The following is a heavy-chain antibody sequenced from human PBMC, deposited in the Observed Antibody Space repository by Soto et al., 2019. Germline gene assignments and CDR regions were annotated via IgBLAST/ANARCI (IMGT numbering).Heavy chain of an antibody. CDR2: ISPYNGNT. V-gene: IGHV1-18*01. Sequence: GASVKVSCKASGYNFTRHGIAWVRQAPGQGLQWMGWISPYNGNTKSAQKVQGRVTMTTDTSTRTAYMELRSLRSDDTAVYYCAKMQQAAAHSYYYYGMDVWDEGTTVTVS. CDR3: AKMQQAAAHSYYYYGMDV. CDR1: GYNFTRHG. J-gene: IGHJ6*02. D-gene: IGHD6-25*01.